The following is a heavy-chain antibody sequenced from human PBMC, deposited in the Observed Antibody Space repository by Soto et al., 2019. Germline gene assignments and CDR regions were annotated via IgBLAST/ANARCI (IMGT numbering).Heavy chain of an antibody. D-gene: IGHD2-2*01. Sequence: QVQLQESGPGLVKPSETLSLTCTVSGGSVSSGSYYWSWIRQPPGKGLEWIGYIYYSGSTNYNPSLKSRVTISVDTSKNQFSLKLSSVTAADTAVYYCARGRFNQAHLDYWGQGTLVTVSS. CDR2: IYYSGST. CDR1: GGSVSSGSYY. CDR3: ARGRFNQAHLDY. V-gene: IGHV4-61*01. J-gene: IGHJ4*02.